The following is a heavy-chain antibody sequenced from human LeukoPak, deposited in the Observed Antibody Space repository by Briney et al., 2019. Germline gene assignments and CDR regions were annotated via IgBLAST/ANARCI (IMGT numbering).Heavy chain of an antibody. V-gene: IGHV4-39*01. CDR3: ARLTMGRYYYYYMDV. J-gene: IGHJ6*03. CDR1: GGSISSSSYY. Sequence: SETLSLTCNVSGGSISSSSYYWGWIRQPPGKGLEWIGSIYYSGSTYYNPSLKSRVTISVDTSENQFSLKLSSVTAADTAVYYCARLTMGRYYYYYMDVWGKGTTVSISS. CDR2: IYYSGST. D-gene: IGHD4/OR15-4a*01.